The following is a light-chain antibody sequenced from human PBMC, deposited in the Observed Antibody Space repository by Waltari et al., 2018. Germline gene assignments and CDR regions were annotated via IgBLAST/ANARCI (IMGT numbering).Light chain of an antibody. CDR2: DDT. CDR3: QVWDSSGDHPV. V-gene: IGLV3-21*03. J-gene: IGLJ2*01. CDR1: NIGTKT. Sequence: SYVLTQPPSVSVAPGKTARISCAGQNIGTKTVHWYQQKPGQAPGLVSYDDTVRPSGIPDRISGSATATLTIARVEAGDEADYYCQVWDSSGDHPVFGGGTRLTVL.